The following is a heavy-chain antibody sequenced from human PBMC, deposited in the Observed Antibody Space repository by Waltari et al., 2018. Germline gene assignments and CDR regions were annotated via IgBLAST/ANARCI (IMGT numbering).Heavy chain of an antibody. Sequence: EVQLLESGGGLVQPGGSLRLSCAAFGFTFSNYAMSWVRPAPGEGLEWVSIFYSGGSTYYADSVKGRFTISRDNSKNTVYLQMNSLRAEDTAIYYCAKVGEYGGHYHFDYWGQGALVTVSS. CDR2: FYSGGST. D-gene: IGHD2-21*02. V-gene: IGHV3-23*03. CDR1: GFTFSNYA. CDR3: AKVGEYGGHYHFDY. J-gene: IGHJ4*02.